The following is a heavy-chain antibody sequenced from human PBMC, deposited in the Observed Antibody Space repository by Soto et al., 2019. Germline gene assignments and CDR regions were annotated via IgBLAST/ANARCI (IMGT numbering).Heavy chain of an antibody. CDR2: ISETSIAI. CDR1: GFTFKTYS. V-gene: IGHV3-48*02. D-gene: IGHD2-2*01. CDR3: ATLQVGREEVHDS. J-gene: IGHJ5*01. Sequence: LRLSCGASGFTFKTYSMNWVRQAPGKGLEWVSYISETSIAIYYRDSVKGRFTISRDNAKNTLYLQMNSLRDEDTAVYYCATLQVGREEVHDSWTQGPLVLVSS.